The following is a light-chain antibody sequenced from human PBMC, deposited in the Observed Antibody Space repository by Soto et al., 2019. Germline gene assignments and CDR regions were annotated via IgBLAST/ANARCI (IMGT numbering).Light chain of an antibody. J-gene: IGKJ1*01. CDR2: GAS. Sequence: VMTQAPATLSVSPGERSTLSCRASQSVSSSYLAWYQQKPGQAPRPLIYGASTRATGISARFSGSGSGTEFTLTISSLQSEDFAVYYCQQYNNWPPITFGQGTKVDIK. CDR3: QQYNNWPPIT. V-gene: IGKV3-15*01. CDR1: QSVSSSY.